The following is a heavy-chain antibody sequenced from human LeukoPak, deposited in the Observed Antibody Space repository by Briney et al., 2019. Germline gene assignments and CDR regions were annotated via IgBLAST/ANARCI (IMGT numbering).Heavy chain of an antibody. CDR1: GYTFSSYG. V-gene: IGHV1-18*01. D-gene: IGHD1-26*01. CDR3: ARPTASYDTLDI. J-gene: IGHJ3*02. Sequence: GASVKVSCKASGYTFSSYGISWVRQAPGQGLEWVGWISTSNSLTRYPEKFQDRVTLTTDASTSTAYMELRGLRSDDAAVYYCARPTASYDTLDIWGQGTRVTVSS. CDR2: ISTSNSLT.